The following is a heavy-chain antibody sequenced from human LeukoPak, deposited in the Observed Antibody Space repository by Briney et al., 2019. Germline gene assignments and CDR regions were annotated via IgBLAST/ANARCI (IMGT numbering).Heavy chain of an antibody. V-gene: IGHV4-39*07. D-gene: IGHD2-2*01. CDR1: GGSISSSSYY. J-gene: IGHJ3*02. Sequence: SETLSLTCTVSGGSISSSSYYWGWIRQPPGKGLEWIGSIYYSGSTYYNPSLKSRVTISVDTSKNQFSLKLSSVTAADTAVYYCARAGDIVVVPAAIDAFDIWGQGTMVTVS. CDR2: IYYSGST. CDR3: ARAGDIVVVPAAIDAFDI.